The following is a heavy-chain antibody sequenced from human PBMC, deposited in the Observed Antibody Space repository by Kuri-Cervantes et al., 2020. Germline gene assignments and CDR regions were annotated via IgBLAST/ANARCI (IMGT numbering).Heavy chain of an antibody. CDR3: ARAQAVTGQRREFDY. J-gene: IGHJ4*02. D-gene: IGHD6-19*01. V-gene: IGHV4-34*01. CDR1: GGSFSGYY. CDR2: INHSGST. Sequence: SETLSLTCAVYGGSFSGYYWSWIRQPPGKGLEWIGEINHSGSTNYNPSLKSRVTISVDTSKNQFSLNLSSVTAADTAFYYCARAQAVTGQRREFDYWGQGTLVTVSS.